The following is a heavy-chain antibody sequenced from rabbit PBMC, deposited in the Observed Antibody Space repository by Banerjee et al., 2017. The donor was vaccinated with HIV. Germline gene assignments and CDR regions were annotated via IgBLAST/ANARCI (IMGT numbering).Heavy chain of an antibody. Sequence: QEQLEESGGGLVKPEGSLTLTCTASGFSFSNKYVMCWVRQAPGKGLEWIACINTSSGNTVYASWAKGRFTISKTSSTTVTLQMTSLTAADTATYFCARGNGGVAGAPYFVLWGQGTLVTVS. CDR1: GFSFSNKYV. J-gene: IGHJ4*01. D-gene: IGHD4-1*01. CDR3: ARGNGGVAGAPYFVL. V-gene: IGHV1S45*01. CDR2: INTSSGNT.